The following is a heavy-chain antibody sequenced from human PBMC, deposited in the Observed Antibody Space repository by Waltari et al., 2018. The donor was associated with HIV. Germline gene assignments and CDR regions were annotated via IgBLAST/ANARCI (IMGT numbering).Heavy chain of an antibody. D-gene: IGHD3-22*01. J-gene: IGHJ4*02. Sequence: QVQLVQSGAEVKKPGSSVKVSCKASGGTFSSYAISWVRQAPGPGLKWMGRIIPILGIANDAQKFQGRVTITAYKSTSTAYMELSSLRSEDTAVYYCASYRYYYDSSGYSHPQTFDYWGQGTLVTVSS. CDR1: GGTFSSYA. CDR2: IIPILGIA. CDR3: ASYRYYYDSSGYSHPQTFDY. V-gene: IGHV1-69*04.